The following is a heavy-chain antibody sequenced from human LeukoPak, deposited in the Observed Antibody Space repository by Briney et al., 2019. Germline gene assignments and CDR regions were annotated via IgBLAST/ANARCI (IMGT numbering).Heavy chain of an antibody. V-gene: IGHV3-15*01. CDR3: TTLYIAVAREFGCH. CDR2: IKSKTDGGTT. CDR1: GFTFSNAW. D-gene: IGHD6-19*01. J-gene: IGHJ4*02. Sequence: TGGSLRLSCAASGFTFSNAWMSWVRQAPGKGLEWVGRIKSKTDGGTTDYAAPVKGRFTISRDDSKNTLYLQMNSLKTEDTAVYYCTTLYIAVAREFGCHWGQGTLVTVSS.